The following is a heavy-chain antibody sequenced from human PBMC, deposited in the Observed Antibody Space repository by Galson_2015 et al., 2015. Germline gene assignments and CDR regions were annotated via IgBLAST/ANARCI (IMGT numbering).Heavy chain of an antibody. V-gene: IGHV3-30-3*01. CDR1: GFTFSSYA. CDR2: ISYDGSNK. D-gene: IGHD6-13*01. Sequence: SLRLSCAASGFTFSSYAMHWVRQAPGKGLEWVAVISYDGSNKYYADSVKGRFTIPRDNSKNTLYLQMNSLRAEDTAVYYCARDLSAAGTGEDYWGQGTLVTVSS. J-gene: IGHJ4*02. CDR3: ARDLSAAGTGEDY.